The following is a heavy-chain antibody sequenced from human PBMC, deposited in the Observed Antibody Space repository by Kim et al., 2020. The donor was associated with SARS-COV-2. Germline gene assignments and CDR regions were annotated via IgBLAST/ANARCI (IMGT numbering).Heavy chain of an antibody. D-gene: IGHD3-10*01. CDR3: ARDISITMVRAAGMDV. V-gene: IGHV3-30*01. Sequence: SVKGRFTISRDNSKNTLYLQMNSLRAEDTAVYYCARDISITMVRAAGMDVWGQGTTVTVSS. J-gene: IGHJ6*02.